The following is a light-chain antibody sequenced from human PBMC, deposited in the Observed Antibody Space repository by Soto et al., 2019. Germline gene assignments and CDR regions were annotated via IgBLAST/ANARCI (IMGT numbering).Light chain of an antibody. Sequence: DIQMTQSPSSLSASVGDRVTITCRASQNIIFYLNWYQQKPGKAPKLLIYAASNLQSGVPSRFSGSGSGTDFTLTISRLEPEDFAVYYCQQYGSSLITFGQGTRLEIK. J-gene: IGKJ5*01. CDR1: QNIIFY. CDR3: QQYGSSLIT. V-gene: IGKV1-39*01. CDR2: AAS.